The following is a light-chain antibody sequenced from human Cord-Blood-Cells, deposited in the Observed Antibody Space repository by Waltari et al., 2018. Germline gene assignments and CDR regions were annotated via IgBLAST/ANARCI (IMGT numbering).Light chain of an antibody. J-gene: IGLJ2*01. Sequence: SSELTQDPAVSVALGQTVRITCQGDSLRSYYASWYQQKPGQAPVLVIYGKNNRPSGIPDLFSGSSSGNTASLTITGAQAEYEADYYCNARDSSGNHLVVFGGGTKLTVL. CDR2: GKN. V-gene: IGLV3-19*01. CDR3: NARDSSGNHLVV. CDR1: SLRSYY.